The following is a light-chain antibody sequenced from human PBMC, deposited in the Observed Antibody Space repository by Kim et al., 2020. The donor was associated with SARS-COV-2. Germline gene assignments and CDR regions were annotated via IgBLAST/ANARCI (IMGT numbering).Light chain of an antibody. CDR2: AAS. V-gene: IGKV1-27*01. CDR3: QKYNGAPWT. J-gene: IGKJ1*01. CDR1: QGISDD. Sequence: ASVGVGVTSTCRASQGISDDLAWYQQKPGKVPKLLIFAASALHSGVPSRFSGSGSGTDFTLTISSLQPEEVATYYCQKYNGAPWTFGQGTKVDIK.